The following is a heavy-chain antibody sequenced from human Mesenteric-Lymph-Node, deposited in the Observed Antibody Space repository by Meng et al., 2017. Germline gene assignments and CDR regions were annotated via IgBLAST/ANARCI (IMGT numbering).Heavy chain of an antibody. J-gene: IGHJ4*02. D-gene: IGHD1-1*01. CDR2: IHSSGST. CDR1: GGSISSYY. CDR3: ARHPSWGTGSIHF. Sequence: VQLQGPGPGLVKPSETLSLTCAVSGGSISSYYWSWIRQPPGKGLEWIAYIHSSGSTNYNPSLKSRVTMSVDTSKNQFSLNMRSVTAADTAVYYCARHPSWGTGSIHFWGQGTLVTVSS. V-gene: IGHV4-59*08.